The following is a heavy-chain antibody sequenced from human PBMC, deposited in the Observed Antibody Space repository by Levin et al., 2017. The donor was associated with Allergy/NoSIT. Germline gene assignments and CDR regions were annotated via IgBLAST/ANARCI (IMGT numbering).Heavy chain of an antibody. CDR3: AKAGSSWYIEIDQ. J-gene: IGHJ4*02. CDR2: ISAGGGNT. Sequence: PGGSLRLSCAASGFTFSTYAMSWVRQAPGKGLEWVSVISAGGGNTNYADSSPFLFPISRDNSKDTLYLQMNSLTAEDTAVYYCAKAGSSWYIEIDQGGQGNLVTVSS. CDR1: GFTFSTYA. V-gene: IGHV3-23*01. D-gene: IGHD6-13*01.